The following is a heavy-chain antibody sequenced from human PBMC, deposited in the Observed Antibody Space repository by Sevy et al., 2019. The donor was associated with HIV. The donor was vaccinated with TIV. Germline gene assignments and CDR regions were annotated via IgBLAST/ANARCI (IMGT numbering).Heavy chain of an antibody. CDR2: IYPGGST. V-gene: IGHV4-4*02. CDR1: GVSIRSPNW. Sequence: SETLSLTCAVSGVSIRSPNWWSWVRQPPGKGLEWMGEIYPGGSTNYNSSLQSRLSISVDKSKNQFSLKLTSVTAADTAVYYSARAPSHSELYFIFDLWGQGTMVTVSS. J-gene: IGHJ3*01. CDR3: ARAPSHSELYFIFDL. D-gene: IGHD1-7*01.